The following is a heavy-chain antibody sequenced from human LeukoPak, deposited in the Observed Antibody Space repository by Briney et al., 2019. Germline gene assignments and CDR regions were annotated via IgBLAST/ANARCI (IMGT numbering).Heavy chain of an antibody. D-gene: IGHD2-15*01. CDR2: ISGSDGST. Sequence: GGSLRLSCAASGILFSNYVMSWVRQAPGKGLEWVSAISGSDGSTYYADSVKGRFTISRDNSKNTLYLQMNSLRAEDTAVYYCARGTVGYCSGGSCQGWFDPWGQGTLVTVSS. CDR1: GILFSNYV. J-gene: IGHJ5*02. CDR3: ARGTVGYCSGGSCQGWFDP. V-gene: IGHV3-23*01.